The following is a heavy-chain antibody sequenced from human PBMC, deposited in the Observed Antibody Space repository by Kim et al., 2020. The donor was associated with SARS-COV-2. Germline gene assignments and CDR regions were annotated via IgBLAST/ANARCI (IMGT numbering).Heavy chain of an antibody. CDR1: GFTFSSYS. J-gene: IGHJ3*02. CDR2: ISSSSSYI. V-gene: IGHV3-21*01. Sequence: GGSLRLSCAASGFTFSSYSMNWVRQAPGKGLEWVSSISSSSSYIYYADSVKGRFTISRDNAKNSLYLQMNSLRAEDTAVYYCARGSYYDSSGYFSSDDAFDIWGQGTMVTVSS. D-gene: IGHD3-22*01. CDR3: ARGSYYDSSGYFSSDDAFDI.